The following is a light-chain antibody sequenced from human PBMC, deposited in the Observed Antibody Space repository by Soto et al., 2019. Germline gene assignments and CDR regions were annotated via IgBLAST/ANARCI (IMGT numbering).Light chain of an antibody. V-gene: IGKV1-5*03. CDR2: KAS. J-gene: IGKJ1*01. CDR3: QQHNDNWT. CDR1: QSISSW. Sequence: DIQMTQSPSTLSASVGDRVTITCRASQSISSWLAWYQQKPGTAPKLLIYKASTLQSGVPSRFSGSGSGTEFTLTISSLQPDDSATYDCQQHNDNWTFGQGTKVDIK.